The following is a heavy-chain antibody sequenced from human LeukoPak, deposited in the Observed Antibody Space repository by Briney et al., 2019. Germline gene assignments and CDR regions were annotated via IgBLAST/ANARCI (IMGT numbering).Heavy chain of an antibody. CDR3: ARGPPVEMATAYFDY. CDR1: GGTFSSYA. J-gene: IGHJ4*02. V-gene: IGHV1-69*13. CDR2: IIPIFGTA. Sequence: SVKVSCKASGGTFSSYAISWVRQVPGQGLEWMGGIIPIFGTANYAQKFQGRVTITADESTSTAYMELSSLRSEDTAVYYCARGPPVEMATAYFDYWGQGTLVTVSS. D-gene: IGHD5-24*01.